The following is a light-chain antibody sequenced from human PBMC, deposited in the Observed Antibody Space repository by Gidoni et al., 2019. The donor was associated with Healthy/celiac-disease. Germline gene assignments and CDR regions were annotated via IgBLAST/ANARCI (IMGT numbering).Light chain of an antibody. CDR3: SSYTSSSTHWV. J-gene: IGLJ3*02. CDR1: SSDVGGYNY. V-gene: IGLV2-14*01. CDR2: DVS. Sequence: QSALTQPAPVSGSPGQSITISCTGTSSDVGGYNYVPWYQQHPGKAPKLMIYDVSNRPSGVSNRVSGSKSGNTASLTISGLQAEDEADYYCSSYTSSSTHWVFGGGTKLTVL.